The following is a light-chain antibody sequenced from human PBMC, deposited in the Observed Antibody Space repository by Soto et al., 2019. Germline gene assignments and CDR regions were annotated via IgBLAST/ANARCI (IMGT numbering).Light chain of an antibody. CDR2: AAS. V-gene: IGKV1-39*01. Sequence: DIQMTQYPSSLSASVGDRVTISCRASQSISNYLNWYQQKPGKAPKLLIYAASSLQSGVPSRLSGSGSGTEFTLTISSLQPEDSATYYCQQSHSTPFTFGPGTKVNIK. J-gene: IGKJ3*01. CDR1: QSISNY. CDR3: QQSHSTPFT.